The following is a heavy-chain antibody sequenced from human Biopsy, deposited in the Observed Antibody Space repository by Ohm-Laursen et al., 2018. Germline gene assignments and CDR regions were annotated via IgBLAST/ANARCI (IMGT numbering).Heavy chain of an antibody. J-gene: IGHJ3*02. CDR3: ARWTPEYDSSRYYLDAFDI. V-gene: IGHV4-4*07. D-gene: IGHD3-22*01. CDR2: IYSSGST. CDR1: GGSLSSYY. Sequence: SQTLSLPCTVSGGSLSSYYWSWLRQPAGEGLEWIGRIYSSGSTNYNPSLKSRVTLSMDTSKRQFSLKMSFVTAADTAVYYCARWTPEYDSSRYYLDAFDIWGQGTKVTVSS.